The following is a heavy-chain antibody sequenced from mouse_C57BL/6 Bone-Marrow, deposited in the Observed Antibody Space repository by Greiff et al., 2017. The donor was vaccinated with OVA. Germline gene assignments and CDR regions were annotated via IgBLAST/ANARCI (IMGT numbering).Heavy chain of an antibody. CDR1: GFTFSDAW. Sequence: EVKLQESGGGLVQPGGSMKLSCAASGFTFSDAWMDWVRQSPEKGLEWVAEIRNKANNHATYYAESVKGRFTISRDDSKSSVYLQMNSLRAEDTGIYYCTRYYSKGYAMDYWGQGTSVTVSS. J-gene: IGHJ4*01. CDR2: IRNKANNHAT. CDR3: TRYYSKGYAMDY. V-gene: IGHV6-6*01. D-gene: IGHD2-5*01.